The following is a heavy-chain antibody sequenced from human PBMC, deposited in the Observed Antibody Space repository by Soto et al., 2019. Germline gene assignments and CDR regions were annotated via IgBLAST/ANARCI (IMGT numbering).Heavy chain of an antibody. D-gene: IGHD3-22*01. V-gene: IGHV3-33*01. CDR2: IWYDGSNK. CDR1: GFIFSNFG. J-gene: IGHJ6*02. Sequence: PGGSLRLSCAASGFIFSNFGMHWVRQAPGKGLEWVAVIWYDGSNKYYADSVKGRFTISRDNSKNTLYLQMNSLRAEDTAVYYCARDVRGYYYKRNYYYGMDVWGQGTTVTVSS. CDR3: ARDVRGYYYKRNYYYGMDV.